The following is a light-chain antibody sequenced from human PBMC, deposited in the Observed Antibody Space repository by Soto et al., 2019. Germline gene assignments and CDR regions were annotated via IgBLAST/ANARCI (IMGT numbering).Light chain of an antibody. Sequence: DIQKTQSPSPQSASVGDRVALTVPATQSISTYLNWYQQKPGKAPKLLIYAASSLQNGVPTRFSGRGSGTDFTLTISSLQHEDFATYYCQQSYSAPPMTFGQGTRLEIK. CDR3: QQSYSAPPMT. V-gene: IGKV1-39*01. J-gene: IGKJ5*01. CDR1: QSISTY. CDR2: AAS.